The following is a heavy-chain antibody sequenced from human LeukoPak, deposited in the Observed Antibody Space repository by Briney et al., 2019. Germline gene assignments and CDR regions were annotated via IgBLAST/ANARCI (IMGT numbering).Heavy chain of an antibody. Sequence: ASVKVSCKAYGGTFSSYAISWVRQAPGQGLESMGRIIPIFGTANYAQKFQGRVTITTDESTSTAYMELSSLRSEDTAVYYCASLYGSGSYFDYWGQGTLVTVSS. CDR1: GGTFSSYA. J-gene: IGHJ4*02. V-gene: IGHV1-69*05. CDR3: ASLYGSGSYFDY. CDR2: IIPIFGTA. D-gene: IGHD3-10*01.